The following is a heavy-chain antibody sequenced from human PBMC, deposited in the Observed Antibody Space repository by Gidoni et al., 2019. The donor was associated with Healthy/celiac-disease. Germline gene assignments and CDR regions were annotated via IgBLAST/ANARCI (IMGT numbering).Heavy chain of an antibody. J-gene: IGHJ6*02. CDR2: SSGSGGST. CDR1: GFPFSRYA. Sequence: EVPLLASEGGLVQHGGSLILSCAAPGFPFSRYAMSWVRQAPGKGLEWVSASSGSGGSTYYADSVKGRFTISRDNSKNTQYLQMNSLRAEDTAVDYCEKARERLRPYYYGMDVWGQGTTVTVSS. D-gene: IGHD1-26*01. CDR3: EKARERLRPYYYGMDV. V-gene: IGHV3-23*01.